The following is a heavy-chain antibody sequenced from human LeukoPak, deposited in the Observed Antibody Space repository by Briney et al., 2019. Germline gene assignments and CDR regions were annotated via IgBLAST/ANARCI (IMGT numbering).Heavy chain of an antibody. D-gene: IGHD3-22*01. CDR2: ISGSGGST. Sequence: GGSLRLSCAASGFTFSSYAMSWVRQAPGKGLEWVSAISGSGGSTYYADSVKGRFTISRDNAKNSLYLQMNSLRAEDTAVYYCARDTVDYYDSSGIGGWYYYYMDVWGKGTTVTVSS. V-gene: IGHV3-23*01. CDR1: GFTFSSYA. J-gene: IGHJ6*03. CDR3: ARDTVDYYDSSGIGGWYYYYMDV.